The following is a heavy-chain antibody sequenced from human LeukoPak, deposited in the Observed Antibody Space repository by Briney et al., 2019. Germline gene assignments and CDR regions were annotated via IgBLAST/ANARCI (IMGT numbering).Heavy chain of an antibody. CDR3: ARAGIDYLASYHFDF. J-gene: IGHJ4*02. Sequence: PGGSLRLSCAASGFTFNYSWRSWVRQAPGKGLEWVANIKQHGSEKHYVDSVKGRFTISRDNAKNSLYLQMNSLRAEDTAVYYCARAGIDYLASYHFDFWGQGTLVTVSS. V-gene: IGHV3-7*01. CDR1: GFTFNYSW. D-gene: IGHD2/OR15-2a*01. CDR2: IKQHGSEK.